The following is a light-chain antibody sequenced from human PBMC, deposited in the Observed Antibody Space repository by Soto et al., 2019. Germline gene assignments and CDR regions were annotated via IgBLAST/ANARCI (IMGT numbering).Light chain of an antibody. CDR2: DAS. Sequence: EIVLTQAPATLSLSPGERATLSCRASQSVSSYLAWYQQKPGQAPRLLIFDASNRATGIPAMVRCSGSGTAFSLTISSLEPDYVAVYYCDPRRGSWTFGQGTKVEIQ. J-gene: IGKJ1*01. V-gene: IGKV3-11*01. CDR1: QSVSSY. CDR3: DPRRGSWT.